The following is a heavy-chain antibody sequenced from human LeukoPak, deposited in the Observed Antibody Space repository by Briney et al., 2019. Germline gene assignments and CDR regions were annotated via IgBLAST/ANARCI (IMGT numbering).Heavy chain of an antibody. V-gene: IGHV4-4*07. CDR1: GGSISSYY. CDR3: CGSGWFTGPFGY. Sequence: SETLSLTCTVSGGSISSYYWSWIRQPAGKGLEWIGRIYTSGSTNYNPSLKSRVTMSVDTSKNQFSLKLTSVTAADTAVYYCCGSGWFTGPFGYWGQGALVTVSS. J-gene: IGHJ4*02. D-gene: IGHD6-19*01. CDR2: IYTSGST.